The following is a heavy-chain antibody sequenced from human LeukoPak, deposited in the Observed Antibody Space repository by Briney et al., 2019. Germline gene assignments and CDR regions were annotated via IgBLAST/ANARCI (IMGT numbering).Heavy chain of an antibody. V-gene: IGHV3-23*01. D-gene: IGHD6-13*01. Sequence: LSGGSLRLSCVASGFTFTNYAMSWVRQAPGKGLEWVSAISGSGGSTYYADSVKGRFTISRDNSKNTLYLQMNSLRAEDTAVYYCAKPDPYSSSWYDYWGQGTLVTVSS. CDR3: AKPDPYSSSWYDY. J-gene: IGHJ4*02. CDR1: GFTFTNYA. CDR2: ISGSGGST.